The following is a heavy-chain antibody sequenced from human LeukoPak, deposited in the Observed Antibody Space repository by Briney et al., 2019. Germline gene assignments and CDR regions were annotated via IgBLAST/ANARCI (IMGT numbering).Heavy chain of an antibody. CDR1: GFTFSSYE. V-gene: IGHV3-48*03. D-gene: IGHD5-12*01. CDR3: ARDHTGYEYGSFSYHYQYMDV. J-gene: IGHJ6*03. CDR2: ISSSGSTI. Sequence: PGGSLRPSCAASGFTFSSYEMNWVRQAPGKGLEWVSYISSSGSTIYYADSVKGRFTISRDNAKNSLYLQMNSLRAEDTAVYYCARDHTGYEYGSFSYHYQYMDVWGKGTTVTVSS.